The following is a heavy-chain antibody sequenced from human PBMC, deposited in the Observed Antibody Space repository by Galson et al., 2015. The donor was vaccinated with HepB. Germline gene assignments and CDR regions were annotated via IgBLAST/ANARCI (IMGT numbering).Heavy chain of an antibody. J-gene: IGHJ4*02. V-gene: IGHV1-69*01. CDR2: IIPISSTA. D-gene: IGHD6-19*01. CDR3: ATARLYSRAWYRYFDL. Sequence: SCKASGGTFNSYAFAWVRQAPGQGLEWMGGIIPISSTANYAQKFQDRVTFTADESTSTAYMELRSLRSEDTAVYYCATARLYSRAWYRYFDLWGQGTLVSFSS. CDR1: GGTFNSYA.